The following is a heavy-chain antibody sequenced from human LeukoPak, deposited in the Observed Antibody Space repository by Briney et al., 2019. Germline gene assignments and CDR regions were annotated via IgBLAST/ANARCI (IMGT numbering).Heavy chain of an antibody. J-gene: IGHJ4*02. V-gene: IGHV3-21*01. CDR1: GFTFSSYS. D-gene: IGHD5-18*01. CDR3: PRDQDTAMLFDY. Sequence: GGSLRLSCAASGFTFSSYSMNWVRQAPGKGLEWVSSISSSSSYIYYADSVRGRFTISRDNAKNSLYLQMNSLRAEDTAVYYCPRDQDTAMLFDYWGQGTLVTVSS. CDR2: ISSSSSYI.